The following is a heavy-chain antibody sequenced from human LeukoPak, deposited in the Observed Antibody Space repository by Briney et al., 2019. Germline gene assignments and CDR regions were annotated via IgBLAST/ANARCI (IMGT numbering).Heavy chain of an antibody. CDR1: GGSFSGYY. CDR3: ARLVPPALGYFYFDF. V-gene: IGHV4-34*01. Sequence: SETLSLTCAVYGGSFSGYYWSWIRQPPGKGLEWIGEINHSGSTNYNPSLKSRVTISVDTSKNQFSLKLSSVTAADTAVYYCARLVPPALGYFYFDFWGQGTLVPVSS. CDR2: INHSGST. J-gene: IGHJ4*02. D-gene: IGHD2-2*01.